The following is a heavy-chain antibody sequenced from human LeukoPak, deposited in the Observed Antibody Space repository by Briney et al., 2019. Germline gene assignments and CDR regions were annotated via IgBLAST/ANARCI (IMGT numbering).Heavy chain of an antibody. CDR3: ARATTRDIAARLDY. CDR1: GGSFSGYY. V-gene: IGHV4-34*01. D-gene: IGHD6-6*01. Sequence: PSETLSLTCAVYGGSFSGYYWSWIRQPPGKGLEWIGGTNHSGSTNYNPSLKSRVTISVDTSKNQFSLKLSSVTAADTAVYYCARATTRDIAARLDYWGQGTLVTVSS. CDR2: TNHSGST. J-gene: IGHJ4*02.